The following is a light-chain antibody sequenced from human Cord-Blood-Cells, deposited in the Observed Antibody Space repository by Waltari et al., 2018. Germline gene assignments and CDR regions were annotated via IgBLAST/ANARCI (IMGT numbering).Light chain of an antibody. V-gene: IGKV1-5*03. CDR3: QQYNSYSWT. CDR2: KAS. J-gene: IGKJ1*01. Sequence: DIQMTQSPSTLSASVGDRVTITCRASQSISSWLAWYQQKPEKAPKVLIYKASSLESGVPSRFSGSGSGTEFTLTISSLQPDDFATYYCQQYNSYSWTFGQGTKVEIK. CDR1: QSISSW.